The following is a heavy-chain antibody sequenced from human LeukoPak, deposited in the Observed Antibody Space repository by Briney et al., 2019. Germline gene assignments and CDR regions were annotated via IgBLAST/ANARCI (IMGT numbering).Heavy chain of an antibody. J-gene: IGHJ4*02. CDR2: ISNSGSTV. CDR1: GFTFSSYE. V-gene: IGHV3-48*03. D-gene: IGHD6-13*01. Sequence: PGRSLRLSCAASGFTFSSYEMNWVRQTPGKGLEWVSYISNSGSTVYYADSVKGRFTISRDNAKNSLYLQMNSLRAEDTAVYYCARDLAATGRDSWGQGTLVTVSS. CDR3: ARDLAATGRDS.